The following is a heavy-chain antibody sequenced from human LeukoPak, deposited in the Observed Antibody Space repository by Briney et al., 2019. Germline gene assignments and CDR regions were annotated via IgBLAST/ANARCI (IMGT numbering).Heavy chain of an antibody. D-gene: IGHD6-19*01. CDR2: IYHSGST. Sequence: TSETLSLTCTVSGYSISSGYYWGWIRQPPGKGLEWIGSIYHSGSTYYNPSLKSRVTISVDTSKNQFSLKLSSVTAADTAVYYCAMTGIAVAGLSYWGQGTLVTVSS. J-gene: IGHJ4*02. V-gene: IGHV4-38-2*02. CDR3: AMTGIAVAGLSY. CDR1: GYSISSGYY.